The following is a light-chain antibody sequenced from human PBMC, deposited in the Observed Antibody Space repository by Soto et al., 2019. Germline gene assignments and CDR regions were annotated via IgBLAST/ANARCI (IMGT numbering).Light chain of an antibody. J-gene: IGLJ2*01. CDR1: SSDVCGYNY. CDR2: DVT. Sequence: QSALTQPASVSESPGQSITIPCTGTSSDVCGYNYVSWYQQYPGKAPKLMIYDVTNRPSGVSDRFSGSKSGNRASLTISGLQAEDVGFYCCSSYASGSTLVVFGGGTKLTVL. CDR3: SSYASGSTLVV. V-gene: IGLV2-14*03.